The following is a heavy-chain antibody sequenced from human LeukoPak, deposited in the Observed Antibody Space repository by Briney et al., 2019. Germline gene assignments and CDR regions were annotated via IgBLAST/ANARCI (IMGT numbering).Heavy chain of an antibody. CDR1: GGSISSYY. CDR2: IYTSGST. D-gene: IGHD3-3*01. J-gene: IGHJ5*02. V-gene: IGHV4-4*07. CDR3: ARDRLPHYDFWSGYRNRANWFDP. Sequence: PSETLSLTCTVSGGSISSYYWSWIRQPAGKGLEWIGRIYTSGSTNYNPSLKSRVTMSVDTSKNQFSLKLSSVTAADTAVYYCARDRLPHYDFWSGYRNRANWFDPWGQGTLDTVSS.